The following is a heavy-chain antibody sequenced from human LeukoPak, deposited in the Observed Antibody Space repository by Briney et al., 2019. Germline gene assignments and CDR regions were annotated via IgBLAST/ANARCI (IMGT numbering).Heavy chain of an antibody. V-gene: IGHV1-2*02. CDR2: IYPNSGGT. Sequence: ASVRVSCTPSGYTFTGYYIHLLRQAPGQGLEWMAWIYPNSGGTNYAHKFQGRVTMTRDTSISTAYMEVSSLRSDDTAVYYCARELIDFQDHTDKGFFDSWGQGPLVTVSS. J-gene: IGHJ4*02. CDR1: GYTFTGYY. CDR3: ARELIDFQDHTDKGFFDS. D-gene: IGHD3/OR15-3a*01.